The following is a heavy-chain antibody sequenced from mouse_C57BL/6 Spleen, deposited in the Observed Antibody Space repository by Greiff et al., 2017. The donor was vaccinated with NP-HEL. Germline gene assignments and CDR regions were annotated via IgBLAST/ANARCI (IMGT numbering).Heavy chain of an antibody. CDR1: GFTFSSYG. V-gene: IGHV5-6*01. CDR2: ISSGGSYT. D-gene: IGHD1-1*01. J-gene: IGHJ3*01. Sequence: EVQVVESGGDLVKPGGSLKLSCAASGFTFSSYGMSWVRQTPDKRLEWVATISSGGSYTYYPDSVKGRFTISRDNAKNTLYLQMSSLKSEDTAMYYCARILDYGSSYEPVGFAYWGQGTLVTVSA. CDR3: ARILDYGSSYEPVGFAY.